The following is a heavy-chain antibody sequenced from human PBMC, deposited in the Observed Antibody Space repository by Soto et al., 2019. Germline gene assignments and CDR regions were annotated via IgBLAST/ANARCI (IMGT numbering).Heavy chain of an antibody. Sequence: GGSLRLSCAASGFTFSSYIMNWVRQAPGKGLEWVSSISSSSSYIYYADSVKGRFTISRGNAKNSLYLQMNSLRAEDTAVYYCARDGHILTGYVPVNWFDPWGQGTLVTVSS. CDR3: ARDGHILTGYVPVNWFDP. J-gene: IGHJ5*02. D-gene: IGHD3-9*01. V-gene: IGHV3-21*01. CDR1: GFTFSSYI. CDR2: ISSSSSYI.